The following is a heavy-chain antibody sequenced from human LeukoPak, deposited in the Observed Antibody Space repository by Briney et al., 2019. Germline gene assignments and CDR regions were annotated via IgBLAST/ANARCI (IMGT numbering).Heavy chain of an antibody. CDR3: ASLSYYDLSVYFY. CDR2: INPNSGGT. D-gene: IGHD3-22*01. Sequence: GASVKVSCKASGYPFIGNYIHWVRQAPGQGLEWMGWINPNSGGTQYSQKFQGRVTLTRDTSITTGYMELSGLTSDDTAVYYCASLSYYDLSVYFYWAQEPLVPVSS. V-gene: IGHV1-2*02. CDR1: GYPFIGNY. J-gene: IGHJ4*02.